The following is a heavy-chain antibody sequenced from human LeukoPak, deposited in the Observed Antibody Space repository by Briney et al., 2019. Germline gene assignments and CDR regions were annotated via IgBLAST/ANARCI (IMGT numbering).Heavy chain of an antibody. CDR3: ARTPDSSGYYHRGRYFDY. CDR2: IYYSGST. J-gene: IGHJ4*02. D-gene: IGHD3-22*01. CDR1: GVSISSGGYY. Sequence: SETLSLTCTVSGVSISSGGYYWSWIRQHPGKGLEWIGYIYYSGSTYYNPSLKSRVTISVDTSKNQFSLKLSSVTAADTAVYYCARTPDSSGYYHRGRYFDYWGQGTLVTVSS. V-gene: IGHV4-31*03.